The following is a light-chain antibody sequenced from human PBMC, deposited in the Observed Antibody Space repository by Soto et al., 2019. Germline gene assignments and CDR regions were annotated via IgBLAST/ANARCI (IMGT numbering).Light chain of an antibody. CDR3: QQYSAWPLT. V-gene: IGKV3-15*01. J-gene: IGKJ4*01. CDR1: QTVSSI. CDR2: GAS. Sequence: EIVRTQSPATLSVSPWERATLFCSASQTVSSIFLAWYQQKPGQAPRLLIHGASTRATGIPARFSGSGSGTEFTLTISSLQSEDFSVYYCQQYSAWPLTFGGGTKVEIK.